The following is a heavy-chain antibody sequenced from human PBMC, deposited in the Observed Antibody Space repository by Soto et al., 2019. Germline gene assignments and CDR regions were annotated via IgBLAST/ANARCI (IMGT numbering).Heavy chain of an antibody. Sequence: PSETLSLTCTVSGGSISSGDYYWSWIRQPPGKGLEWIGSIYYSGSTYYNPSLKSRVTIPVDTSKNQFSLKLSSVTAADTAVYYCATLDIVATTPHDYWGQGTLVTVSS. D-gene: IGHD5-12*01. CDR1: GGSISSGDYY. V-gene: IGHV4-39*01. J-gene: IGHJ4*02. CDR3: ATLDIVATTPHDY. CDR2: IYYSGST.